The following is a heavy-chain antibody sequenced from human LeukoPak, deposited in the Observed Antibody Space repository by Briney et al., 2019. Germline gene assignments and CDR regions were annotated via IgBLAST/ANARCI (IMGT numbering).Heavy chain of an antibody. Sequence: GGSLRLSCAASGFTFSSYAMSWVRQAPGKGLEWVSAISGSGGSTYYADSVKGRFTISRDNSKNTLYLQMNSLRAEDTAVYYCAKDLYLGYSNGWRRNLFDYWGQGTLVTVSS. CDR3: AKDLYLGYSNGWRRNLFDY. CDR1: GFTFSSYA. J-gene: IGHJ4*02. D-gene: IGHD6-19*01. CDR2: ISGSGGST. V-gene: IGHV3-23*01.